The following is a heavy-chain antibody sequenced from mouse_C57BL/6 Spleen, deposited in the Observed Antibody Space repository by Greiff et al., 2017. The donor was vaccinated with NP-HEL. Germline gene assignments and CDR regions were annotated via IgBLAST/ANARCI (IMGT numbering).Heavy chain of an antibody. CDR1: GFTFSSYA. CDR3: ARTPPGYFDY. J-gene: IGHJ2*01. Sequence: EVKRVESGGGLVKPGGSLKLSCAASGFTFSSYAMSWVRQTPEKRLEWVATISDGGSYTYYPDNVKGRFTISRDNAKNNLYLQMSHLKSEDTAMYYCARTPPGYFDYWGQGTTLTVSS. CDR2: ISDGGSYT. V-gene: IGHV5-4*03.